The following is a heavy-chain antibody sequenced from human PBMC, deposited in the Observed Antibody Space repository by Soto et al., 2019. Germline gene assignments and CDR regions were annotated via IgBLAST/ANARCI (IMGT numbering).Heavy chain of an antibody. CDR1: GFTFSILA. D-gene: IGHD6-19*01. V-gene: IGHV3-23*01. Sequence: LRLSCAASGFTFSILAMGWVRQAPGKGLEWISVIDYTGGTTYYTDSVKGRFIISRDNSKKILYLQMNSLRTEDTAIYYCAKDATRTSGWYYFDYWGRGALVTVSS. J-gene: IGHJ4*02. CDR3: AKDATRTSGWYYFDY. CDR2: IDYTGGTT.